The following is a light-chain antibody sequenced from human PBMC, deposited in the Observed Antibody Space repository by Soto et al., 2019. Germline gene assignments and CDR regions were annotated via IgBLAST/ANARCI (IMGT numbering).Light chain of an antibody. V-gene: IGKV3-15*01. CDR1: QSVSSN. Sequence: EIVMTQSPATLSVSPGERATLSCRASQSVSSNLAWYQQKPGQAPRLLIYGASTRATGIPGRFSGSGSWTDFTLTISSLLSEDFPVYYCEEYNNWSGTFGQGTKVEIK. CDR3: EEYNNWSGT. J-gene: IGKJ1*01. CDR2: GAS.